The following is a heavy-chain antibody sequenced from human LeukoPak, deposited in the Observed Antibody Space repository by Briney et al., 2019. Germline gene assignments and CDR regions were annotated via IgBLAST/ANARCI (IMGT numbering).Heavy chain of an antibody. D-gene: IGHD3-3*01. CDR1: GFTFSSYW. CDR3: ARDRLGFWSGYQPFDY. CDR2: IKQDGSEK. J-gene: IGHJ4*02. Sequence: PGGSLRLSCAASGFTFSSYWMSWVRQAPGKGLEWVANIKQDGSEKYYVDSVKGRFTISRDNAKNSLYPQMNSLRAEDTAVYYCARDRLGFWSGYQPFDYWGPGTLVTVSS. V-gene: IGHV3-7*01.